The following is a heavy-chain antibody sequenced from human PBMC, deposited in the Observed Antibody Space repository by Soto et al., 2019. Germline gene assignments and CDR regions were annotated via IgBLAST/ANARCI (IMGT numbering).Heavy chain of an antibody. D-gene: IGHD1-26*01. Sequence: GSLRLSCAASGFTFDDYTMHWVRQAPGKGLEWVSLISWDGGSTYYADSVKGRFTTSRDNSKNSLYLQMNSLRTEDTALYYCAKDGDRGRYCYFGMDVWGQGTTVTVSS. CDR3: AKDGDRGRYCYFGMDV. V-gene: IGHV3-43*01. CDR1: GFTFDDYT. J-gene: IGHJ6*02. CDR2: ISWDGGST.